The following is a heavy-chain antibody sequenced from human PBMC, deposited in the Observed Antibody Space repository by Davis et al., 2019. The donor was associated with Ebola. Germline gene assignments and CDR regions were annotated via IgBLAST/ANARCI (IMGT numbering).Heavy chain of an antibody. D-gene: IGHD3-22*01. J-gene: IGHJ4*02. CDR2: ISGSGGST. CDR1: GFTFSSYA. V-gene: IGHV3-23*01. CDR3: AKEEYYYDSSGYSIYFDY. Sequence: GESLKISCAASGFTFSSYAMSWVRQAPGKGLEWVSAISGSGGSTYYADSVKGRFTISRDNSKNTLYLQMNSLRAEDTAVYYCAKEEYYYDSSGYSIYFDYWGQGTLVTVS.